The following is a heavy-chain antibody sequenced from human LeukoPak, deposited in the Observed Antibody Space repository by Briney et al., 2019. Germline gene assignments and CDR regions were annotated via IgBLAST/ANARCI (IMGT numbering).Heavy chain of an antibody. CDR3: TFNLGSGSYAFDI. V-gene: IGHV4-39*01. J-gene: IGHJ3*02. D-gene: IGHD3-10*01. Sequence: SETLSLTCTVSGGSISSSSYYWGWIRQPPGKGLEWIGSIYYSGSTYYNPSLKSRVTISVDTSKNQFSLKLSSVTAADTAVYYCTFNLGSGSYAFDIWGQGTMVTVSS. CDR2: IYYSGST. CDR1: GGSISSSSYY.